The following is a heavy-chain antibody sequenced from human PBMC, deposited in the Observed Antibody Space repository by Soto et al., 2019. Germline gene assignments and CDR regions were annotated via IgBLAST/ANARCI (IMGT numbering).Heavy chain of an antibody. Sequence: GESLKISCNGSGYTFTSYWISWVRQMPGEGLEWMGRIDPSDSYTYYSPSFQGHVTISADKSINSAYLQWSSLKASDTAMYYCARPLYYYGSGTISAFDYWGQGTLVTVSS. CDR1: GYTFTSYW. D-gene: IGHD3-10*01. V-gene: IGHV5-10-1*01. CDR2: IDPSDSYT. J-gene: IGHJ4*02. CDR3: ARPLYYYGSGTISAFDY.